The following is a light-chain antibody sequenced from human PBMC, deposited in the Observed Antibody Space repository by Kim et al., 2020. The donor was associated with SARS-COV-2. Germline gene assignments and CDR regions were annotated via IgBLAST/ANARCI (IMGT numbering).Light chain of an antibody. J-gene: IGKJ1*01. V-gene: IGKV3-20*01. CDR1: QSVRGSY. CDR3: QQYGTSPWT. Sequence: APGERVSLACRASQSVRGSYLGWYQQKPGQAPKLLIYDASRRGTGIPDRFSGSGSGTDFTLTISRLEPEDFAVYYCQQYGTSPWTFGQGTKVDIK. CDR2: DAS.